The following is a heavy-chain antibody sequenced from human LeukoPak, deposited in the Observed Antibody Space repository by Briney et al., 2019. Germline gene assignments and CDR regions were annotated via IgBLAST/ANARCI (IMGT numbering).Heavy chain of an antibody. J-gene: IGHJ4*02. CDR1: GYTFTSYY. CDR2: INPSSGST. D-gene: IGHD6-19*01. V-gene: IGHV1-46*01. CDR3: ASAAIAVAGRFDY. Sequence: ASVKVSCKASGYTFTSYYIHWVRQAPGQGLEWMGIINPSSGSTSYAQKFQGRVTMTRDTSTSTVHMELSSLRSEDTAVYYCASAAIAVAGRFDYWGQGTLVTVSS.